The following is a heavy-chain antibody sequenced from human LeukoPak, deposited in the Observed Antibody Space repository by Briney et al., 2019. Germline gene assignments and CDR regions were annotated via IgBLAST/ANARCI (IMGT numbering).Heavy chain of an antibody. CDR1: GGSFSGYY. CDR3: ASRPLNYYDSSGYYYGPVRY. V-gene: IGHV4-34*01. D-gene: IGHD3-22*01. CDR2: INHSGST. Sequence: PSETLSLTCAVYGGSFSGYYWSWIRQPPGKGLEWIGEINHSGSTNYNPSLKSRVTISVDTSKNQFSLKLSSVTAADTAVYYCASRPLNYYDSSGYYYGPVRYWGQGTLVTVSS. J-gene: IGHJ4*02.